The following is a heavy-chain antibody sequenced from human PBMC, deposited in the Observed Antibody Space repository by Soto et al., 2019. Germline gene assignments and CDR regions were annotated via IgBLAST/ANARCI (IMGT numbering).Heavy chain of an antibody. D-gene: IGHD3-3*01. CDR2: FDPEDGET. Sequence: GASVKVSCEECRYTHTGLSMHWVRQAPGKGHKWKRGFDPEDGETIYAQKFQGRVTMTEDTSTDTDYMELSSLRSEDTAVYFCATYPTIFGVAPSGFILQFWGQGTLVTVSS. CDR3: ATYPTIFGVAPSGFILQF. CDR1: RYTHTGLS. V-gene: IGHV1-24*01. J-gene: IGHJ4*02.